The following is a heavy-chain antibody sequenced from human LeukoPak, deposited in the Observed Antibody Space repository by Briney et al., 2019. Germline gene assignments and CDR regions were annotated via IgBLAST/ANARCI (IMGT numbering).Heavy chain of an antibody. Sequence: GGSLRLSCAASGFTFSSYSMNWVRQAPGKGLEWVSYISSSSSTIYYADSVKGRFTISRDNAKNSLYLQMNSLRAEDTAVYYCAKDIRRITMVRGPLGGMDVWGQGTTVTVSS. CDR3: AKDIRRITMVRGPLGGMDV. CDR1: GFTFSSYS. V-gene: IGHV3-48*04. J-gene: IGHJ6*02. CDR2: ISSSSSTI. D-gene: IGHD3-10*01.